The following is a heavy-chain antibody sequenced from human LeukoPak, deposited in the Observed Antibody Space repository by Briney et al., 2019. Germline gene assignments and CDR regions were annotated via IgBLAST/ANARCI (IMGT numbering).Heavy chain of an antibody. Sequence: SVKVSCKASGGTFSSYAISWVRQAPGQGLEWMGRIIPIFGTANYALKFQGRVTITTDESTSTAYMELSSLRSEDTAVYYCARDLVTGGLYFYYYMDVWGKGTTVTVSS. D-gene: IGHD2-21*02. CDR2: IIPIFGTA. CDR3: ARDLVTGGLYFYYYMDV. CDR1: GGTFSSYA. J-gene: IGHJ6*03. V-gene: IGHV1-69*05.